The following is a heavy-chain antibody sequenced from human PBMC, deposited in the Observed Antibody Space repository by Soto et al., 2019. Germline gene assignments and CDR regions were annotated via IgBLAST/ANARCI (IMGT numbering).Heavy chain of an antibody. CDR3: ARDAAATVTTGGMDV. V-gene: IGHV4-31*03. Sequence: SETLSLTCTVSGGSISSGGYYWSWIHQHPGKGLEWIGYIYYSGSTYYNPSLKSRVTISVDTSKNQFSLKLSSVTAADTAVYYCARDAAATVTTGGMDVWGQGTTVTVSS. D-gene: IGHD4-4*01. J-gene: IGHJ6*02. CDR1: GGSISSGGYY. CDR2: IYYSGST.